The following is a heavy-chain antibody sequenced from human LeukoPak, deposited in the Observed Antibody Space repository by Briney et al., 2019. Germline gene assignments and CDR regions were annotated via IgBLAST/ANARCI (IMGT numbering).Heavy chain of an antibody. CDR2: ISGSGGST. Sequence: PGGSLRLSCAASGFTFSNYWMHWVRQAPGKGLEWVSAISGSGGSTYYADSVKGRFTISRDNSKNTLYLQMNSLRAEDTAVYYCAKSDGAAEVVVPAAITHYFDYWGQGTLVTVSS. V-gene: IGHV3-23*01. J-gene: IGHJ4*02. D-gene: IGHD2-2*01. CDR1: GFTFSNYW. CDR3: AKSDGAAEVVVPAAITHYFDY.